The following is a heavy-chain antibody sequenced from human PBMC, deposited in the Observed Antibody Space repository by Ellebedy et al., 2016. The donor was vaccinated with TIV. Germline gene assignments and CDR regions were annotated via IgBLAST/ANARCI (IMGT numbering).Heavy chain of an antibody. CDR1: GFFFSDYG. V-gene: IGHV3-33*01. CDR3: ARVGVGPAINYFVD. D-gene: IGHD1-26*01. CDR2: IWFDGGIR. J-gene: IGHJ4*02. Sequence: GESLKISCAASGFFFSDYGMYWVRQAPGKGLEWVAMIWFDGGIRYYADSVKGRFTISRDNSKNTLYVEMNSLRAEDTAVYYCARVGVGPAINYFVDWGQGTLVTVSS.